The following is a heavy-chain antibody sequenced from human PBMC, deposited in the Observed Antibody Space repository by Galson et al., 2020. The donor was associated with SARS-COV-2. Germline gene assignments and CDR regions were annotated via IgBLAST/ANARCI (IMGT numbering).Heavy chain of an antibody. CDR1: GGTFSSYA. CDR2: IIPIFGTA. Sequence: SVKFSCKASGGTFSSYAISWVRQAPGQGLEWMGGIIPIFGTANYAQKFQGRVTITADESTSTAYMELSSLRSEDTAVYYCARYDYGDYETPGGDYYYGMDVWGQGTTVTVSS. V-gene: IGHV1-69*13. CDR3: ARYDYGDYETPGGDYYYGMDV. D-gene: IGHD4-17*01. J-gene: IGHJ6*02.